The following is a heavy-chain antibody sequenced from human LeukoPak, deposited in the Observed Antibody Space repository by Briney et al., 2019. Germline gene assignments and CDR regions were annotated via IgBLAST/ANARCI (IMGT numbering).Heavy chain of an antibody. Sequence: GGSLKLFCSASGFTFSSYAMHWVRQAPGKGLEYVSAISSNGGSTYYADSVKGRFTISRDNSKNTLYLQISSLRAEDTAVYYCVKSRQNLLWFGELNWGQGTLVTVSS. CDR2: ISSNGGST. J-gene: IGHJ4*02. D-gene: IGHD3-10*01. V-gene: IGHV3-64D*06. CDR3: VKSRQNLLWFGELN. CDR1: GFTFSSYA.